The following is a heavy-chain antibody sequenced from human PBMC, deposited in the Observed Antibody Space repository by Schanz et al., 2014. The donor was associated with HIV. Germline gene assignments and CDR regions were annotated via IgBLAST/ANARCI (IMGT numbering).Heavy chain of an antibody. CDR1: GYTFIDYY. Sequence: QVQLVQSGAEVKKPGASVKVSCKASGYTFIDYYIHWVRQAPGQGPEWMGYIKPISGDTYYAQKFRGRVTMTRDMSMSTASMELSRLRSDDTAVYFCTRNQYQLLPFDYWGQGTLVGVSS. CDR2: IKPISGDT. J-gene: IGHJ4*02. D-gene: IGHD1-7*01. CDR3: TRNQYQLLPFDY. V-gene: IGHV1-2*02.